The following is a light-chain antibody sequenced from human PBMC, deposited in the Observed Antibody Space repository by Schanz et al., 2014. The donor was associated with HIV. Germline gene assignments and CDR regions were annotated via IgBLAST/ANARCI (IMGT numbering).Light chain of an antibody. CDR2: DVS. V-gene: IGLV2-14*03. CDR3: SSYTSSSTKV. CDR1: SSDVGGYNY. J-gene: IGLJ3*02. Sequence: QSALTQPASVSGSPGQSITISCTGTSSDVGGYNYVSWYQQHPGKAPKLMIYDVSNRPSGVSNCFSGSKSGNTASLTISGLQAEDEADYYCSSYTSSSTKVFGGGTKLTV.